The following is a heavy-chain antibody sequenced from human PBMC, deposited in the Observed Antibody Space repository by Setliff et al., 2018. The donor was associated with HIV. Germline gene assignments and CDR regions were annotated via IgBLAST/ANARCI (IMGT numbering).Heavy chain of an antibody. CDR2: INTDGSSI. V-gene: IGHV3-74*01. D-gene: IGHD6-19*01. J-gene: IGHJ3*02. CDR3: ARHSDWYGNDAFDI. Sequence: GGSLRLSCAASGFTFSSSWMHWVRQALGKGLVWVSSINTDGSSISYADSVKGRFTISRDNAKNTLYLQMNSLRGEDTAVYYCARHSDWYGNDAFDIWGQGTRVTVSS. CDR1: GFTFSSSW.